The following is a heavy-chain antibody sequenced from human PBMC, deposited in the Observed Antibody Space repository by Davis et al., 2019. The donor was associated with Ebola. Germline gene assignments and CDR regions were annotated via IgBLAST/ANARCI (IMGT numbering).Heavy chain of an antibody. CDR2: IPHVGSEK. D-gene: IGHD2-15*01. Sequence: GESLKISCAASGFTFSTYYITWVRQAPGKGLEWVATIPHVGSEKYYVDSVFGRFTSSRDNAKNSVYLQMNSLRAEDTAVYYCARVKNCSGGSCYRGYYYYYGMDVWGQGTTVTVSS. CDR1: GFTFSTYY. J-gene: IGHJ6*02. CDR3: ARVKNCSGGSCYRGYYYYYGMDV. V-gene: IGHV3-7*03.